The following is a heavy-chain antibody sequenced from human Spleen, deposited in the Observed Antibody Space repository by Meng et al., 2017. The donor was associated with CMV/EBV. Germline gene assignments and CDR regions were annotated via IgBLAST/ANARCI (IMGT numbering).Heavy chain of an antibody. V-gene: IGHV3-23*01. CDR2: ISATGGTT. CDR3: AKDRQQLVPNWFDP. J-gene: IGHJ5*02. D-gene: IGHD6-13*01. Sequence: VQVFGCGGGLVQPGGSLILSCAASGFTFSSYAMSWVRQAPGKGLEWVSGISATGGTTYYADSVKGRFTISRDNSKNTLYLQMKSLRADDTAVYYCAKDRQQLVPNWFDPWGQGTLVTVSS. CDR1: GFTFSSYA.